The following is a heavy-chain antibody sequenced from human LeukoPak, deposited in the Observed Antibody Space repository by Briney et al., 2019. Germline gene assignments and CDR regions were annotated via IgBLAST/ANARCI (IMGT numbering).Heavy chain of an antibody. V-gene: IGHV7-4-1*02. CDR3: ARVRTTFGGVIVTRYFDY. Sequence: ASVTVSCKTSGYTFTTYAMSWVRQAPGQGLEWMGWINTNTGNPTYAQGFTGRLVFSLDTSVSTAYLQISSLKTDDTAVYYCARVRTTFGGVIVTRYFDYWGQGTLVTVSS. CDR2: INTNTGNP. J-gene: IGHJ4*02. CDR1: GYTFTTYA. D-gene: IGHD3-16*02.